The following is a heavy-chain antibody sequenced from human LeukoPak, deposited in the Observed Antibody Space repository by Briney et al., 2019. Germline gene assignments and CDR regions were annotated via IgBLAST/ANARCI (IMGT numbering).Heavy chain of an antibody. D-gene: IGHD1-1*01. CDR2: ISGSSSYI. CDR3: AKDNYDAFDI. CDR1: GFTFSSYS. Sequence: GGSLRLSCAASGFTFSSYSMNWVRQAPGKGLEWVSSISGSSSYIYYADSVKGRFTISRDNARNSLYLQMNSLRAEDTAVFYCAKDNYDAFDIWGQGTMVTVSS. V-gene: IGHV3-21*01. J-gene: IGHJ3*02.